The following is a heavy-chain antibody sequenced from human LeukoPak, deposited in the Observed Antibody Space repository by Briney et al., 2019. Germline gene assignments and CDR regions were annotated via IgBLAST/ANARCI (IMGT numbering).Heavy chain of an antibody. J-gene: IGHJ4*02. Sequence: PSQTLSLTCTVSGGSISSGSYYWSWIRQPAGKGLEWIGRIYTSGSTNYNPSLKSRVTISVDTSKNQFSLKLSSVTAADTAVYYCARDHGYNSFDLDYWGQGTLITVSS. V-gene: IGHV4-61*02. CDR2: IYTSGST. D-gene: IGHD5-24*01. CDR1: GGSISSGSYY. CDR3: ARDHGYNSFDLDY.